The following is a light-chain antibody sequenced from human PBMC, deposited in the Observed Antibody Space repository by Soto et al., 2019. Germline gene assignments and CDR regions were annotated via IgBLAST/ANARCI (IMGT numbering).Light chain of an antibody. CDR1: QAISTW. J-gene: IGKJ2*01. CDR3: QQANSFPYT. Sequence: DIQMTQSPSSVSASVGDRVTITCRASQAISTWLTWYQQKPGKAPKLLIYGISSLQTGVPSRFSGRGSWTDFTLTISSLQPEDFATYYCQQANSFPYTFGQGTKLEIK. V-gene: IGKV1-12*01. CDR2: GIS.